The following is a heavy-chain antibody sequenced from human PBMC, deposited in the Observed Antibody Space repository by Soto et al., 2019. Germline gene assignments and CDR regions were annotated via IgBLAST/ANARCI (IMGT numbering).Heavy chain of an antibody. CDR2: IIPILGIA. D-gene: IGHD3-10*01. Sequence: SVKVSCKASGGTFSSYTISWVRQAPGQGLERMGRIIPILGIANYAQKFQGRVTITADKSTSTAYMELSSLRAEDTAVYYCARVGITFMRGRIRGDHYGLDVWGQGTTVTV. J-gene: IGHJ6*02. CDR1: GGTFSSYT. CDR3: ARVGITFMRGRIRGDHYGLDV. V-gene: IGHV1-69*02.